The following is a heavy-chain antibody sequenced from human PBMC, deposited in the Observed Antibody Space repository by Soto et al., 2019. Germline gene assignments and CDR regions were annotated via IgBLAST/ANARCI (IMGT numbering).Heavy chain of an antibody. CDR1: GGSISSYY. J-gene: IGHJ5*02. Sequence: QVQLQESGPGLVKPSETLPLTCTVSGGSISSYYWSWIRQPPGKGLEWIGYVSYTGSTYCNPSLQSRVTISLGTSMNRFSLKVASVTAADTAVYYCARLSVDLNDYWSLDPWGQGTLVTVSS. V-gene: IGHV4-59*13. CDR2: VSYTGST. CDR3: ARLSVDLNDYWSLDP. D-gene: IGHD1-1*01.